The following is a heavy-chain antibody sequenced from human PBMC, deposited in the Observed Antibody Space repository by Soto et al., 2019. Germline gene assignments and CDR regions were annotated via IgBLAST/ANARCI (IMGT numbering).Heavy chain of an antibody. D-gene: IGHD3-10*01. CDR2: ISSNDAK. Sequence: QVTLKESGPVLVKPTETLTLTCTVSGFSLSNARMSVSWIRQPPGKALEWLAHISSNDAKSYSASLKNRLTISKDTSKSQVVLTMTKTDPVDTDTYYCARIRGWGWLGPNDYWGQGTLVTVSS. V-gene: IGHV2-26*01. CDR3: ARIRGWGWLGPNDY. CDR1: GFSLSNARMS. J-gene: IGHJ4*02.